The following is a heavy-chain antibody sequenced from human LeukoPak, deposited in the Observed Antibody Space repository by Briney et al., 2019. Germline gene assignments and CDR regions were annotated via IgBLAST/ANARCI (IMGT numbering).Heavy chain of an antibody. D-gene: IGHD3-22*01. CDR1: GYSFTCYW. Sequence: GESLKISCKGSGYSFTCYWIGWVRQMPGKGLEWMGIIYPGDSDTRYSPSFQGQVTISADKSISTAYLQWSSLKASDTAMYYCATHYYDSSGYYYAADYWGQGTLVTVSS. CDR3: ATHYYDSSGYYYAADY. CDR2: IYPGDSDT. V-gene: IGHV5-51*01. J-gene: IGHJ4*02.